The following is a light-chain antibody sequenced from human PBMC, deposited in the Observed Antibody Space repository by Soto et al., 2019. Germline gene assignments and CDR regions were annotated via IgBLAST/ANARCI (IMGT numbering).Light chain of an antibody. J-gene: IGLJ2*01. V-gene: IGLV1-47*01. Sequence: QSALTQPPSTSGTPGQRVTISCSGSSSNIGGNHVYWYQQFPGMAPKLLMYRSDQRPTGVPDRFSGSKSGTSASLAISGLRSDDEADYYCSARDDSLSGVVFGGGTKLPVL. CDR1: SSNIGGNH. CDR3: SARDDSLSGVV. CDR2: RSD.